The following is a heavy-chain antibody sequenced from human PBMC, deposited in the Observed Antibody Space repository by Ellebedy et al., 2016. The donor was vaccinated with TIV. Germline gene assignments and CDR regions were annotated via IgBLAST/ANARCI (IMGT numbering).Heavy chain of an antibody. J-gene: IGHJ4*02. CDR2: ISGSGVTT. D-gene: IGHD5-24*01. CDR3: ARQREGYNFHYFDS. V-gene: IGHV3-23*01. Sequence: GGSLRLXXAASGFTFSRTAMSWVRQAPGKGLEWVSVISGSGVTTDYADSVKGRLTISRDNSKNTLILQMNSLRAENTAEYYCARQREGYNFHYFDSWGQGTLVTVSS. CDR1: GFTFSRTA.